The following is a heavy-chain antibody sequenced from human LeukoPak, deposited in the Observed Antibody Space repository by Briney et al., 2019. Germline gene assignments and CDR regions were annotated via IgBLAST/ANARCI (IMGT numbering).Heavy chain of an antibody. Sequence: ASVKVSCKASGYTFRGYFMHWVRQAPGQGLEWMGWMNPDSGGTNYAQKFQGRVTMTRDTSIDTAYMELSRLRCDDTAVYYCARDRDGYGDYDWLDPWGQGTLVTVSS. CDR2: MNPDSGGT. D-gene: IGHD4-17*01. CDR3: ARDRDGYGDYDWLDP. CDR1: GYTFRGYF. J-gene: IGHJ5*02. V-gene: IGHV1-2*02.